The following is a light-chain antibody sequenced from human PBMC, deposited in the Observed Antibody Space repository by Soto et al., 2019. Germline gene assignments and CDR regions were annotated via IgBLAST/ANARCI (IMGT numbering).Light chain of an antibody. CDR2: EVT. Sequence: QSALTQPPSASGSHGQSVTISCTGTKSDVGAYHYVSWYQQHPGKAPKLIIYEVTKRPSGVPDRFSGSKSGNTASLTVSGLQAEDEADYYCNSYAGSKYVFGTGTKVTVL. CDR1: KSDVGAYHY. V-gene: IGLV2-8*01. CDR3: NSYAGSKYV. J-gene: IGLJ1*01.